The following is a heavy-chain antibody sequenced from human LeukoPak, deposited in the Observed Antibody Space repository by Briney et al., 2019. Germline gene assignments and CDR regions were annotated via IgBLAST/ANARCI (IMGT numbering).Heavy chain of an antibody. CDR2: INTYNGNT. CDR1: GYTFTSYG. D-gene: IGHD3-3*02. J-gene: IGHJ4*02. Sequence: ASVKVSCKASGYTFTSYGISWVRQAPGQGLEWMGWINTYNGNTNYAQKLQGRVTMTTDASTSTAYMELRSLRSDDTAVYYCARVASIDYFDYWGQGTLVTVSS. CDR3: ARVASIDYFDY. V-gene: IGHV1-18*01.